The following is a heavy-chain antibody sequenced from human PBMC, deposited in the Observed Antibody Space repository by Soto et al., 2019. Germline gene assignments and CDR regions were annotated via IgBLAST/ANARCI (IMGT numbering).Heavy chain of an antibody. CDR2: IVVGSGNT. CDR3: AAVSGWYHDAFDI. Sequence: SVKVSCKASGFTFTSSAVQWVRQARGQRLEWIGWIVVGSGNTNYAQKFQERVTITRDMSTSTAYMELSSLRSEDTAVYYCAAVSGWYHDAFDIWGQGTMVTVSS. J-gene: IGHJ3*02. D-gene: IGHD6-19*01. CDR1: GFTFTSSA. V-gene: IGHV1-58*01.